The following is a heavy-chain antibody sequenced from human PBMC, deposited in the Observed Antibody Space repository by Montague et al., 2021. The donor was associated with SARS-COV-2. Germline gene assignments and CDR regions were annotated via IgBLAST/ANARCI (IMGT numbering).Heavy chain of an antibody. CDR1: GGSISSGGYY. J-gene: IGHJ4*02. V-gene: IGHV4-31*03. CDR3: ARAVETTVVTHFDY. D-gene: IGHD4-23*01. CDR2: IYYSGGA. Sequence: TLSLTCTVSGGSISSGGYYWSWIRPHPGKGLEWIGYIYYSGGAYYNPSLKSRVTISVDTSKNQFSLKLTSVTAADTAVYYCARAVETTVVTHFDYWGQGTLVTVSS.